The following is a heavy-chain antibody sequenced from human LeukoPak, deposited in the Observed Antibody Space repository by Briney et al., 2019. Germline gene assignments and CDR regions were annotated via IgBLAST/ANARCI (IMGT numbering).Heavy chain of an antibody. J-gene: IGHJ5*02. V-gene: IGHV4-34*01. CDR3: ARGCITLVRELSNRFDP. CDR1: GGSFSGYY. D-gene: IGHD3-10*01. Sequence: PSETLSLTCAVYGGSFSGYYWSWIRQPPGKGLEWIGEINHSGSTNYNPSLKSRVTISVDTSKNQFSLKLSSVTAADTAVYYCARGCITLVRELSNRFDPWGPGTLVTVSS. CDR2: INHSGST.